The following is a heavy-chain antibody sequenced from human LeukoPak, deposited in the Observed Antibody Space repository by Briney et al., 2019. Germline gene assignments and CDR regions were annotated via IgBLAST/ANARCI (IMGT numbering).Heavy chain of an antibody. J-gene: IGHJ4*02. Sequence: GGSLRLSCAASGFTFNTFNMNWVRQAPGKGLEWVSSITSGGDYIYYADSVKGRFTTSRDNAKNSLSLQLNSLRVEDTAVYYCVRGHYDVLAASYKWTPDYWGQGTLVTVSS. CDR3: VRGHYDVLAASYKWTPDY. CDR2: ITSGGDYI. V-gene: IGHV3-21*01. D-gene: IGHD3-9*01. CDR1: GFTFNTFN.